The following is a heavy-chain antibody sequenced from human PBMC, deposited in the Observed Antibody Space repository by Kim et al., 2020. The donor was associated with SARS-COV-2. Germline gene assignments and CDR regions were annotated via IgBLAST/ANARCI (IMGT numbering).Heavy chain of an antibody. Sequence: SETLSLTCTVYGGSISSSSYYWGWIRQPPGKGLEWIGSSYYSGSTYYNPSLKSRVTISVDTSKNPFSLRLSSVTAADTAVYYCARATTIHPTAAGTVRASFHPGGEGALVTVPS. CDR1: GGSISSSSYY. D-gene: IGHD6-13*01. J-gene: IGHJ5*02. V-gene: IGHV4-39*01. CDR2: SYYSGST. CDR3: ARATTIHPTAAGTVRASFHP.